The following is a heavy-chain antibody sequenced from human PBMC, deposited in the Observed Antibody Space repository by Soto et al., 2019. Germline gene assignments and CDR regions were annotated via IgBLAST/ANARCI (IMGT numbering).Heavy chain of an antibody. CDR2: INTGNGNT. D-gene: IGHD3-9*01. CDR3: AIFERLYYFYYLMAV. Sequence: ASVKVSCKASGYNFSTYALLWVRQAPGQGLEWMGWINTGNGNTKYSQKFQGRVTMTRDTSASTAFLELSSLKSEDTAVYYCAIFERLYYFYYLMAVSSQGSTVTASS. J-gene: IGHJ6*02. CDR1: GYNFSTYA. V-gene: IGHV1-3*04.